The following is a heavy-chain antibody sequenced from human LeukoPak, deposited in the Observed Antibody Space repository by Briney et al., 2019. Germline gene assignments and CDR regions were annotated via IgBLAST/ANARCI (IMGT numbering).Heavy chain of an antibody. Sequence: GGSLRLSCAASGFTFSSYAMHWVRQAPGKGLEWVAVISYDGSNKYYADSVKGRFTISRDNSKNTLYLQMNSLRAEDTAVYYCARESKVVPALDYWGQGTLVTVSS. CDR1: GFTFSSYA. J-gene: IGHJ4*02. D-gene: IGHD2-2*01. CDR3: ARESKVVPALDY. CDR2: ISYDGSNK. V-gene: IGHV3-30-3*01.